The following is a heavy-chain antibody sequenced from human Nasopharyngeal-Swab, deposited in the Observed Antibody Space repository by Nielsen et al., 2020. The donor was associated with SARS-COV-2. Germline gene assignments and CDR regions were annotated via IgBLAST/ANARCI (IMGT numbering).Heavy chain of an antibody. Sequence: SETLSLTCAVYGGSFSGYYRSWIRQPPGKGLEWIGEINHSGSTNYNPSLKSRVTISVDTSKNQFSLKLSSVTAADTAVYYCARVPYSGSSFDPWGQGTLVTVSS. D-gene: IGHD1-26*01. CDR3: ARVPYSGSSFDP. CDR2: INHSGST. V-gene: IGHV4-34*01. CDR1: GGSFSGYY. J-gene: IGHJ5*02.